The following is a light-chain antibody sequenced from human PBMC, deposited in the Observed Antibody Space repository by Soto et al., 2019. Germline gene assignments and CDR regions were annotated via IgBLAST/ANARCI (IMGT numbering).Light chain of an antibody. CDR3: QQRSNWPPII. CDR1: QSVSSY. Sequence: ILFAPSPATLSLSPGQRATLSCIASQSVSSYLAWYQQKPGQAPRLLIYDASNRATGIPARFSGSGSGTDFTLTISSLEPEDFAVYFCQQRSNWPPIIFGQGTRLEIK. J-gene: IGKJ5*01. CDR2: DAS. V-gene: IGKV3-11*01.